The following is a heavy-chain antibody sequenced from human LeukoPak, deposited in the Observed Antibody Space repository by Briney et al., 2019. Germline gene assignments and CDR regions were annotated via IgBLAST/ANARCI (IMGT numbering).Heavy chain of an antibody. D-gene: IGHD4-17*01. V-gene: IGHV3-11*04. Sequence: KPGGSLRLSCAASGFTFSDYYMSWIRQAPGKGLEWVSYISSSGSTIYYADSVKGRFTISRDNAKNSLYLQMNSLRAEDMAVYYCAGFYGDSPPYYFDYWGQGTLVTVSS. CDR2: ISSSGSTI. CDR3: AGFYGDSPPYYFDY. J-gene: IGHJ4*02. CDR1: GFTFSDYY.